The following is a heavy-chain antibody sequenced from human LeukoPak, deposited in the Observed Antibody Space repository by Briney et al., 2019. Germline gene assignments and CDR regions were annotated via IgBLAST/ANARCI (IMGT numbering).Heavy chain of an antibody. Sequence: ASVKVSCKASGGTFSSYAISWVRQAPGQGLEWMGGIIPIFGTANYAQRFQGRVTITRDTSASTAYMELSSLTSEDTAVYYCARGRWSATTASYYLDFRGQGTLVTVSS. CDR2: IIPIFGTA. CDR3: ARGRWSATTASYYLDF. J-gene: IGHJ4*02. CDR1: GGTFSSYA. V-gene: IGHV1-69*05. D-gene: IGHD5-24*01.